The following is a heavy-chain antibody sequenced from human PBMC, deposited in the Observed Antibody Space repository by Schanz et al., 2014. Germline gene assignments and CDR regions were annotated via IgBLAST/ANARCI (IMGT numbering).Heavy chain of an antibody. CDR3: ARPSDSSWYMDV. V-gene: IGHV3-9*01. CDR2: ISWNSGTI. J-gene: IGHJ6*03. D-gene: IGHD2-21*02. Sequence: VQLVESGGGVVQPGGSLRLSCAASGFTFDHYAMTWVRQAPGKGLEWVSVISWNSGTIGYADSVKGRFTISRDNAKNSLYLQMNSLRAEDTAVYYCARPSDSSWYMDVWGKGTTVTVSS. CDR1: GFTFDHYA.